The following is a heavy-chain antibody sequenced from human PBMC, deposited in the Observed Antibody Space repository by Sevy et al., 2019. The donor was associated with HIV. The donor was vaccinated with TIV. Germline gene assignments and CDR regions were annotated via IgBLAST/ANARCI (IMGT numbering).Heavy chain of an antibody. CDR3: AKADGVAAAGTNWFDP. Sequence: GGSLRLSCAASGFTFSSYVMSWVRQAPGKGLQWVSAISGSGLTTYYADSVKGRFTISRDTSKNTLYLQMNSLRAEDTAVYYCAKADGVAAAGTNWFDPWGQGTLVTVSS. J-gene: IGHJ5*02. D-gene: IGHD6-13*01. CDR2: ISGSGLTT. V-gene: IGHV3-23*01. CDR1: GFTFSSYV.